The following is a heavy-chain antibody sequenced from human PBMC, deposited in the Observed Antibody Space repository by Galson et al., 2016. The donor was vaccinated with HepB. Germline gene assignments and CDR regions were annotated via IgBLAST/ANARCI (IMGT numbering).Heavy chain of an antibody. CDR2: MNSNSGNT. CDR1: GYTFTSYD. D-gene: IGHD6-19*01. J-gene: IGHJ2*01. V-gene: IGHV1-8*01. CDR3: ARPERSGWSGWYFDP. Sequence: SVKVSCKVSGYTFTSYDINWVRQATGQGLEWMGWMNSNSGNTGYAQKFQGRVTMTRNTSISTAFMELTSLRSEDTAVYYCARPERSGWSGWYFDPWGRGTLVTVSS.